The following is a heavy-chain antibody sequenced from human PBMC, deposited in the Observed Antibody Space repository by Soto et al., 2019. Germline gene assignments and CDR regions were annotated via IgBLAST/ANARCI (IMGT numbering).Heavy chain of an antibody. J-gene: IGHJ4*02. CDR1: GYTFTNFG. CDR3: WIGGTPIDY. CDR2: NSAYNGNT. Sequence: QVQLVQSGAEVKKPGASVKVSCKASGYTFTNFGISWVRQAPGQGLEWMGWNSAYNGNTNYAHNFQGRVNMTTDTSTSTAYMELSRLRSDDTAVYYCWIGGTPIDYWGQGTLVTVSS. V-gene: IGHV1-18*01. D-gene: IGHD3-16*01.